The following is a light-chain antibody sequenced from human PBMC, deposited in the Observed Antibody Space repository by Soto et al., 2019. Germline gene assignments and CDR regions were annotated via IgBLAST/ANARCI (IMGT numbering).Light chain of an antibody. J-gene: IGLJ1*01. CDR2: RNS. V-gene: IGLV1-40*01. CDR3: QSYDSSLKV. CDR1: SSNIGAGYD. Sequence: QSVLTQPPSVSGAPGQRVTISCTGSSSNIGAGYDVHWYQQLPGTAPKLLIYRNSNRPSGVPDRFSGSKSGTSASLAITGLQDEDEADYYCQSYDSSLKVFGTGTKVTVL.